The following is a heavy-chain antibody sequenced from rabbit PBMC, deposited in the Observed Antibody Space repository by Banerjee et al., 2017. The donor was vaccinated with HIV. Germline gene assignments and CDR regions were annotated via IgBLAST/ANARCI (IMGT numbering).Heavy chain of an antibody. V-gene: IGHV1S45*01. CDR2: IYPDDDST. D-gene: IGHD4-1*01. CDR3: ARDLAGVIGWNFNL. CDR1: GIDFSRCG. J-gene: IGHJ4*01. Sequence: QQQLEESGGGLVKPEGSLTLSCKASGIDFSRCGISWVRQAPGKGLEWIACIYPDDDSTDYASWVSGRFTISKASWTTVTLQMTSLTAADTASYFCARDLAGVIGWNFNLWGPGTLVTVS.